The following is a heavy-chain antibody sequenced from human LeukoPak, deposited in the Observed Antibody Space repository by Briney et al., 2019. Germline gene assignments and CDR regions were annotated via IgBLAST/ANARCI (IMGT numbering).Heavy chain of an antibody. CDR2: IYTSGST. V-gene: IGHV4-4*07. J-gene: IGHJ6*03. CDR1: GGSISSNY. CDR3: ARAQLDYYYYYMDV. D-gene: IGHD6-6*01. Sequence: SETLSLTCTVSGGSISSNYWSWIRQPAGKGLEWIGRIYTSGSTNYNPSLKSRVTISVDTSKNQFSLKLSSVTAADTAVYYCARAQLDYYYYYMDVWGKGTTVTVSS.